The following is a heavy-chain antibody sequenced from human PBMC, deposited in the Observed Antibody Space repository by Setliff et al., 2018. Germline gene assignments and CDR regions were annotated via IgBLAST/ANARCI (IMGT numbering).Heavy chain of an antibody. J-gene: IGHJ4*02. CDR1: GFSFSDYY. CDR2: ISNDAYTI. V-gene: IGHV3-11*04. Sequence: GGSLRLSCEASGFSFSDYYMMWIRQAPGKGLEWVSYISNDAYTIHYADSMKGRLTISRDNSKNSVFLQMNSLRVEDTAVYYCARDMGPFIAVAGKYYFDYWGQGTLVTVSS. D-gene: IGHD6-19*01. CDR3: ARDMGPFIAVAGKYYFDY.